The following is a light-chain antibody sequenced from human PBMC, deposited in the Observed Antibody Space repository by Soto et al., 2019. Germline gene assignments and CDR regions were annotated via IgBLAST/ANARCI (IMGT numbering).Light chain of an antibody. Sequence: DIQMTQSPSSLSASVGDRVTITCRASQGIGNYLAWYQQKPGKVPKLLIYAASTLQSGVPSRFGGSGSGTDFTLTISSLQPGDVATCYCQKSNSAPCTFGPGTKVDIK. CDR1: QGIGNY. CDR3: QKSNSAPCT. J-gene: IGKJ3*01. CDR2: AAS. V-gene: IGKV1-27*01.